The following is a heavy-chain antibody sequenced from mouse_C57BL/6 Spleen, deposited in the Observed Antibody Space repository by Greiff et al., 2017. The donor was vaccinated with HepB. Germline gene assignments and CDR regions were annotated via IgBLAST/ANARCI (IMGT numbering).Heavy chain of an antibody. CDR3: ARHEVNYYYGSIYFDY. V-gene: IGHV1-62-2*01. CDR1: GYTFTEYT. D-gene: IGHD1-1*01. CDR2: FYPGSGSI. J-gene: IGHJ2*01. Sequence: VQLQQSGAELVKPGASVKLSCKASGYTFTEYTIHWVKQRSGQGLEWIGWFYPGSGSIKYNEKFKDKATLTADKSSSTVYMELSRLTSEDSAVYFCARHEVNYYYGSIYFDYWGQGTTLTVSS.